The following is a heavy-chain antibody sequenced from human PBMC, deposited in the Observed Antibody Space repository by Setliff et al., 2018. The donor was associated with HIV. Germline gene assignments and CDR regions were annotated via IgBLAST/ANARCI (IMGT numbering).Heavy chain of an antibody. CDR2: IDPSDSYT. Sequence: PGESLKISCKGSGYSFTSYWISWVRQMPGKGLEWMGRIDPSDSYTNYSPSFQGHVTISADKSISTAYLQWSSLKASDTAMYYCARPRFLDYDSSGYYLDAFDIWGQGTMVTV. CDR3: ARPRFLDYDSSGYYLDAFDI. D-gene: IGHD3-22*01. V-gene: IGHV5-10-1*01. CDR1: GYSFTSYW. J-gene: IGHJ3*02.